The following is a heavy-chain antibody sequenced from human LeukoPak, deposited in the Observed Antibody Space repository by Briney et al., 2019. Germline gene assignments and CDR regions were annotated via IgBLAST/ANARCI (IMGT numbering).Heavy chain of an antibody. CDR3: ARDWYVDTAMVYYFDY. Sequence: GGSLRLSCAASGFTFSSYWMSWVRQAPGRGLGGVAKIRQDGSEKYYVDSVKGRFTISRDNAKNSLYLQMNSLRAEDTAVYYCARDWYVDTAMVYYFDYWGQGTLVTVSS. J-gene: IGHJ4*02. CDR1: GFTFSSYW. CDR2: IRQDGSEK. D-gene: IGHD5-18*01. V-gene: IGHV3-7*01.